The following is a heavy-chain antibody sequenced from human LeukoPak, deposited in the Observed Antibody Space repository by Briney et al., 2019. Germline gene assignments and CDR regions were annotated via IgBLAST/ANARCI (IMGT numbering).Heavy chain of an antibody. CDR2: IYYSGST. J-gene: IGHJ4*02. CDR3: ARPVHGSGSYYLFDY. D-gene: IGHD3-10*01. V-gene: IGHV4-39*01. Sequence: KTSGTLSLTCSVSGGSISSSSYYWGWIRQPPGKGLEWIGSIYYSGSTYYNPSLKSRVTISVDTSKNQFSLKLSSVTAADTAVYYCARPVHGSGSYYLFDYWGQGTLVTVSS. CDR1: GGSISSSSYY.